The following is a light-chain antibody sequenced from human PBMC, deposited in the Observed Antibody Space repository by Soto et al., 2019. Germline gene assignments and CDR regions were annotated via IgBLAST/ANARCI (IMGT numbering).Light chain of an antibody. Sequence: DIVMSQSPNFLAVSLGERATINCKSSQSVLYSSNNKNYLAWYQLKPGQPPKLLISWASTRESGVPDRFSGSGSGTDFTLTISSLPAEDVAVYYCQQFYGSPPYTFGQGTKLEIK. CDR2: WAS. V-gene: IGKV4-1*01. CDR1: QSVLYSSNNKNY. CDR3: QQFYGSPPYT. J-gene: IGKJ2*01.